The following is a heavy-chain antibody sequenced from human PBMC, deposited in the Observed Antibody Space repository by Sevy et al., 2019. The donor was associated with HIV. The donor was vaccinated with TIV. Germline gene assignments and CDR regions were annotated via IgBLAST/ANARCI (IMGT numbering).Heavy chain of an antibody. J-gene: IGHJ4*02. Sequence: LSCAASGFTFTNYGMHWVRQAPGKGLEWVSGISNSGANKYYADSVGGRFTVSRDNSKNTVYLQLNSLRAEDTAMYYCAKEWTLLSDWYGEFDYWGQGTLVTVSS. CDR1: GFTFTNYG. CDR2: ISNSGANK. CDR3: AKEWTLLSDWYGEFDY. D-gene: IGHD6-19*01. V-gene: IGHV3-23*01.